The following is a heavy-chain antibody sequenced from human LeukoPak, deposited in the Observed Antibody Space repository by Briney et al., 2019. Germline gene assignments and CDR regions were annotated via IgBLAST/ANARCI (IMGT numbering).Heavy chain of an antibody. CDR3: ARDSPSFYGDYDNGMDV. Sequence: PGGSLRLSCAASGFTFSSYSMNWVRQAPGKGLEWVSYISSSSSTICYADSVKGRFTISRDNAKNSLYLQMNSLRDEDTAVYYCARDSPSFYGDYDNGMDVWGQGTTVTVSS. CDR1: GFTFSSYS. CDR2: ISSSSSTI. V-gene: IGHV3-48*02. J-gene: IGHJ6*02. D-gene: IGHD4-17*01.